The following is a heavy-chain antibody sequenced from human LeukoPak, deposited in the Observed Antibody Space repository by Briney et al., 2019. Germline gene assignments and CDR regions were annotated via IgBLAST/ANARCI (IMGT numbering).Heavy chain of an antibody. CDR1: GFTFSDYY. Sequence: PGGSLRLSCVASGFTFSDYYMSWIRQAPGKGLEWVSYISSSSSYTNYADSLKGRFTISRDNAKNSLYLQMNSLRAEDTAVYYCARSGHYCTNGVCCYWFDPWGQGTLVTVSS. D-gene: IGHD2-8*01. CDR2: ISSSSSYT. J-gene: IGHJ5*02. V-gene: IGHV3-11*03. CDR3: ARSGHYCTNGVCCYWFDP.